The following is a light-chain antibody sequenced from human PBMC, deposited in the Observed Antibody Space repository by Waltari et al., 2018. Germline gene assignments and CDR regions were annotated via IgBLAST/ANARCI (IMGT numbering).Light chain of an antibody. J-gene: IGKJ4*01. V-gene: IGKV1-39*01. Sequence: DIQLTQSPSSLSASVGDRVTITCWASQYISTYLNWYQQKPQRAPELLIYAVSSLQSGVPARFSGDGSGTEFTLTISSVQSEDFATYYCQQSYTPPPLTFGGGTKVEIK. CDR2: AVS. CDR3: QQSYTPPPLT. CDR1: QYISTY.